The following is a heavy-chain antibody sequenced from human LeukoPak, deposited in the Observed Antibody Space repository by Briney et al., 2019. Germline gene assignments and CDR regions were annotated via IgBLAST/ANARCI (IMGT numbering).Heavy chain of an antibody. V-gene: IGHV4-4*07. CDR2: ICASGTT. CDR3: ARVAAAGAFDV. D-gene: IGHD6-13*01. Sequence: SETLSLTCTVSGGSISTYYWTWNRQPAGKGLEWIGRICASGTTEYNPSLKSRVTMSVDTSKNQFSLKVNSVTAADTAVYYCARVAAAGAFDVWGQGTMVTVSS. J-gene: IGHJ3*01. CDR1: GGSISTYY.